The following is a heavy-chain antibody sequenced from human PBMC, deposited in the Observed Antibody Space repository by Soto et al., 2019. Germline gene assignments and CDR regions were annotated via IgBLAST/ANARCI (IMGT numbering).Heavy chain of an antibody. CDR1: GFTFSNYA. V-gene: IGHV3-23*01. Sequence: PGGSLRLSCAASGFTFSNYAMSWVRQAPGKGLEWVSSISGSGGSTYYADSVKGRFTLSRDNSKNTLYLQMNSLRAEDTAVYYCAKFGMATTKRSPPYHVDYWGQGTPVTVSS. CDR2: ISGSGGST. CDR3: AKFGMATTKRSPPYHVDY. J-gene: IGHJ4*02. D-gene: IGHD1-1*01.